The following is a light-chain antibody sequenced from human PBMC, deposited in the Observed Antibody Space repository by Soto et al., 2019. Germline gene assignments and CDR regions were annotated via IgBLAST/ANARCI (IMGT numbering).Light chain of an antibody. CDR2: DAS. CDR3: QQYNTWPLT. Sequence: ETVMTQSPATLSVSPGERPTLSCRASQSVYSNLAWYQQKPGQAPRLLIYDASTRATGIPARFSGSGSGTEFTLTRSSLQSEDFAVYYCQQYNTWPLTFGPGTKVDIK. J-gene: IGKJ3*01. V-gene: IGKV3-15*01. CDR1: QSVYSN.